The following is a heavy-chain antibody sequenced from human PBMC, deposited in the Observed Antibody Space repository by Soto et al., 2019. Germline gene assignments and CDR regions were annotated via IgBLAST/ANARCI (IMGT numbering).Heavy chain of an antibody. D-gene: IGHD6-19*01. Sequence: SQTLSLTCAISGDSVSSNSAAWNWIRQSPSRGLEWLGRTYYRSKWYNDYAVSVKSRITMNPDTSKNQFSLQLNSVTPEDTAVYYCAREKQWLRNYYYGMDVWGQGTTVTVSS. CDR3: AREKQWLRNYYYGMDV. CDR2: TYYRSKWYN. J-gene: IGHJ6*02. V-gene: IGHV6-1*01. CDR1: GDSVSSNSAA.